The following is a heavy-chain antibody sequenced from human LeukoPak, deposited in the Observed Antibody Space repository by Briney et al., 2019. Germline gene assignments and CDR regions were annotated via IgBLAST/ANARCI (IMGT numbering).Heavy chain of an antibody. Sequence: ASVKVSCTVSGYTLTELSMHGVRHAPGKGHEWRGWIGAYNGNTNSAQKLQGRVTMTTDTSTSTAYMELRTLRSDDTVVYYCARDVMVRGVIMSYWGQGTLVTVSS. V-gene: IGHV1-18*01. D-gene: IGHD3-10*01. J-gene: IGHJ4*02. CDR3: ARDVMVRGVIMSY. CDR1: GYTLTELS. CDR2: IGAYNGNT.